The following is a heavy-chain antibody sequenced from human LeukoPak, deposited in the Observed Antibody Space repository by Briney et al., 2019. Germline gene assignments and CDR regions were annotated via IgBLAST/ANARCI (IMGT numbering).Heavy chain of an antibody. Sequence: SETLSLTCTVSGGSISSYYWSWIRQPPGKGLERIGYIYYSGSTNYNPSLKSRVTISVDTSKNQFSLKLSSVTAADTAVYYCARAGTAMYRYYGMDVWGQGTTVTVSS. V-gene: IGHV4-59*01. J-gene: IGHJ6*02. CDR3: ARAGTAMYRYYGMDV. D-gene: IGHD5-18*01. CDR1: GGSISSYY. CDR2: IYYSGST.